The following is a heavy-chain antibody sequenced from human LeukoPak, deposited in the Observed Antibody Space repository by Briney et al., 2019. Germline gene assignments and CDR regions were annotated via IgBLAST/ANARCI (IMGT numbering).Heavy chain of an antibody. D-gene: IGHD2-15*01. J-gene: IGHJ3*02. V-gene: IGHV3-7*01. Sequence: GGSLRLSCAASGFTFSSYWMSWVRQAPGKGLEWVANIKQDGSEKYYVDSVKGRFTISRDNAKNSLYLQMNSLRAEDTAVYYCARDGWDIVVVVAATDAFDIWGQGTMVTVSS. CDR3: ARDGWDIVVVVAATDAFDI. CDR1: GFTFSSYW. CDR2: IKQDGSEK.